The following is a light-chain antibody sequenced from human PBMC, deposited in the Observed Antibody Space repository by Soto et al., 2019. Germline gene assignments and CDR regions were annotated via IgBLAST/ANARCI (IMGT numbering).Light chain of an antibody. CDR1: TSNIGKYT. J-gene: IGLJ2*01. CDR3: SSWDDSLNGVA. V-gene: IGLV1-44*01. CDR2: SND. Sequence: QSVLTQAPSASGTPGQRVTFSCSGSTSNIGKYTVNWYQQLPGTAPKLLVHSNDQRPSGVPDRFYGSKSGTSASLAISGLQSEDEADYYCSSWDDSLNGVAFGGGTKVTVL.